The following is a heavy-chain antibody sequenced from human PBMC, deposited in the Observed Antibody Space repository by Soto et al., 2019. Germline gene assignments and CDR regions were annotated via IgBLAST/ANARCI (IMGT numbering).Heavy chain of an antibody. CDR1: GFTFSDNL. Sequence: QVQLVQSGAELKKPGASVNISCTASGFTFSDNLINWVRQVPGQGLEWMGWLNPDTGNTRYSETFQGRVTISRHPTHSKGYLGMRRLENGDTGLHFRAGNLKGGRPRANDAFDVWGQGTMITVSS. V-gene: IGHV1-3*01. CDR2: LNPDTGNT. D-gene: IGHD1-1*01. J-gene: IGHJ3*01. CDR3: AGNLKGGRPRANDAFDV.